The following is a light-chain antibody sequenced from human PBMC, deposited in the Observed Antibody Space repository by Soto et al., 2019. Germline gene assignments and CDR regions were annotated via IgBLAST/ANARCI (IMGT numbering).Light chain of an antibody. CDR1: QSVSSSY. Sequence: EIVLTQSPGTLSLSPGERATLSCRASQSVSSSYLAWYQQKPGQAPRLLIYGASSRATGIPDRFSGSGSGTDFTLTISRLEPEDFAVYYWQQYGSSPLTCGGGTNVDIK. CDR3: QQYGSSPLT. CDR2: GAS. J-gene: IGKJ4*01. V-gene: IGKV3-20*01.